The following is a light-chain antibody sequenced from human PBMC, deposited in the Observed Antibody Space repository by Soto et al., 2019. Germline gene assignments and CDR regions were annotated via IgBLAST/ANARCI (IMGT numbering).Light chain of an antibody. CDR3: QLSYSTPAST. J-gene: IGKJ5*01. CDR2: ASS. V-gene: IGKV1-39*01. CDR1: QSISDY. Sequence: IYKTQIPSSLSASVGVRVTITCRANQSISDYVHWYHEKPGKASNILIDASSSVQSVVPSRFGGSASATLFTLTISSLQPGDFATCDCQLSYSTPASTFGQRARLE.